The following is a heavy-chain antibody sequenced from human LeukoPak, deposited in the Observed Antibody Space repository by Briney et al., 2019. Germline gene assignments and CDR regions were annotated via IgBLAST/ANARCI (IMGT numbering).Heavy chain of an antibody. D-gene: IGHD6-19*01. Sequence: GRSLRLSCAASGFTFSSYAMHWVRQAPGKGLEWVAVISYDGSNKYYADSVKGRFTISRDNSKNTLYLQMNSLRAEDTAVYYCARDAPHSSGWRHYYGMDVWGQGTTVTVSS. CDR3: ARDAPHSSGWRHYYGMDV. CDR1: GFTFSSYA. CDR2: ISYDGSNK. J-gene: IGHJ6*02. V-gene: IGHV3-30-3*01.